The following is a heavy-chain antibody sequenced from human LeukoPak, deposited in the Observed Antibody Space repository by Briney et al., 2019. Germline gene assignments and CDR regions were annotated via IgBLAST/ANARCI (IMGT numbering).Heavy chain of an antibody. J-gene: IGHJ4*02. V-gene: IGHV3-74*01. CDR2: VCTDETTI. Sequence: GGSLRLSCAASGFTFSTYCMHWVRQPPGKGLVWVSQVCTDETTIRNADSVKGRFTISRDNAKNTLYLQMSSLRVEDTAVYYCVRGVPVTPGIDYWGQGTLVTVSS. D-gene: IGHD2-2*01. CDR1: GFTFSTYC. CDR3: VRGVPVTPGIDY.